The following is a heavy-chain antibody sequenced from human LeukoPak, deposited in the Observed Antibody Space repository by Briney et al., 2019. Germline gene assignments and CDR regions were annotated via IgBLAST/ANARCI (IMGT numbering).Heavy chain of an antibody. CDR1: GFTFSSYA. D-gene: IGHD1-26*01. Sequence: GGSLRLSCAASGFTFSSYAMNWVRQAPGKGLEWVSAIGGSGDSRFYADSVKGRFTISRDISNNTLYLQMNSLRAEDTAIYYCAKGKSGSSYSTFDYWGQGTLVTVSS. CDR2: IGGSGDSR. J-gene: IGHJ4*02. V-gene: IGHV3-23*01. CDR3: AKGKSGSSYSTFDY.